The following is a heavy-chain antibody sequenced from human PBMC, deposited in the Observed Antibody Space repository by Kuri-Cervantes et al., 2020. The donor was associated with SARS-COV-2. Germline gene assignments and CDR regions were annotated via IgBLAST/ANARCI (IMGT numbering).Heavy chain of an antibody. CDR2: ISWNSGSI. D-gene: IGHD2-2*02. CDR3: ATLGYCSSTSCYKRFDY. J-gene: IGHJ4*02. V-gene: IGHV3-9*01. Sequence: LSLTCAASGFTFDDYAMHWVRQAPGKGLEWVSGISWNSGSIGYADSVKGRFTISRDNAKNSLYLQTNSLRAEDTAVYYCATLGYCSSTSCYKRFDYWGQGTLVTVSS. CDR1: GFTFDDYA.